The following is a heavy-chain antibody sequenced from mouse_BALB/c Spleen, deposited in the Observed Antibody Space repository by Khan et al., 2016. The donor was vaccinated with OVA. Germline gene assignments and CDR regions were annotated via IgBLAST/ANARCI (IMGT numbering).Heavy chain of an antibody. CDR1: GFTFSSYG. CDR3: ARQPGYYEGSAMDY. CDR2: ISSGGSYT. V-gene: IGHV5-6*01. Sequence: EVKVVESGGDLVKPGGSLKLSCAASGFTFSSYGMSWVRQTPDKRLEWVVAISSGGSYTYYPDSLKGRFTISRDNAKNTLYLQMSSLKSEDTAMYYCARQPGYYEGSAMDYWGQGTSVTVSS. J-gene: IGHJ4*01. D-gene: IGHD2-3*01.